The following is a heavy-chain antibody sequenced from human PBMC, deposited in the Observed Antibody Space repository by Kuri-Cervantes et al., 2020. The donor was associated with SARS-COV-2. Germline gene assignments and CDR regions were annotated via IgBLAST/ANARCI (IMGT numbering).Heavy chain of an antibody. D-gene: IGHD1-26*01. V-gene: IGHV4-34*11. CDR3: GRLGATKGSHYYGVDV. CDR1: GGSFSRYY. CDR2: IHYSGST. Sequence: GSLRLSCAVYGGSFSRYYWSWMRQPPGKGLEWIGNIHYSGSTNYNNSLDSRVTISVDTSKNQLSLRLSSVTAADTAVYYCGRLGATKGSHYYGVDVWGQGTTVTVSS. J-gene: IGHJ6*02.